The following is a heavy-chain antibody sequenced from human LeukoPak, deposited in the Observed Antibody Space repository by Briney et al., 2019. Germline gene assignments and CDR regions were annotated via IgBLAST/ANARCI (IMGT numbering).Heavy chain of an antibody. Sequence: GGSLRLSCAASGFTFSSYSMNWVRQAPGKGLEWVSSISSSSSYIYYADSVKGRFTISRDNAKNSLCLQMNSLRAEDTAVYYCARPGLWFGEWDFDYWGQGTLVTVSS. J-gene: IGHJ4*02. D-gene: IGHD3-10*01. CDR3: ARPGLWFGEWDFDY. V-gene: IGHV3-21*01. CDR1: GFTFSSYS. CDR2: ISSSSSYI.